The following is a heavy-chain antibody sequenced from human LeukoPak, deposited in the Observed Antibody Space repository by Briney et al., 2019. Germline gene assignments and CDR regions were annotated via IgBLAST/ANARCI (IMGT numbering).Heavy chain of an antibody. D-gene: IGHD3-9*01. Sequence: SETLSLTCAVYGGSFSGYYWSWIRQPPGNGLERIGEINHSGSTNYNPSLKSRVTISVDTSKNQFSLKLSSVTAADTAVYYCARGASTLRYFDWLLYDYWGQGTLVTVSS. CDR1: GGSFSGYY. CDR3: ARGASTLRYFDWLLYDY. V-gene: IGHV4-34*01. J-gene: IGHJ4*02. CDR2: INHSGST.